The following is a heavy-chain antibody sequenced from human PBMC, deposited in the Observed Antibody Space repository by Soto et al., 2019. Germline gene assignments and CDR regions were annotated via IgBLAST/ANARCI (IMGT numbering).Heavy chain of an antibody. V-gene: IGHV3-9*01. D-gene: IGHD3-3*01. CDR3: AKVHVRFLEWLLYFDY. J-gene: IGHJ4*02. Sequence: EVQLVESGGGLVQPGRSLRLSCAASGFTFDDYAMHWVRQAPGKGLEWVSGISWNSGSIGYADSVKGRFTISRDNAKNSLYLQMNSLRAEDTALYYCAKVHVRFLEWLLYFDYWGQGTLVTVSS. CDR2: ISWNSGSI. CDR1: GFTFDDYA.